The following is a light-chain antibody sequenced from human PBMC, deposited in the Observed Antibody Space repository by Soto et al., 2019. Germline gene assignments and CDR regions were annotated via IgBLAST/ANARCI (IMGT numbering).Light chain of an antibody. Sequence: DIQMTQSPSSLSASVGDRVTITCRASQGIINALGWYQQKPGKAPKRLIYAASSLQSGVPSRFSGSGSGTDFTLTISSLQPEDFATYYCLQHNSYPWTFGQGTKVECK. V-gene: IGKV1-17*01. J-gene: IGKJ1*01. CDR1: QGIINA. CDR3: LQHNSYPWT. CDR2: AAS.